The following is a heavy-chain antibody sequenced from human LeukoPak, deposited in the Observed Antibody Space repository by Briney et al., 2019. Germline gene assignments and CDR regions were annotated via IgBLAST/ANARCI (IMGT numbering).Heavy chain of an antibody. D-gene: IGHD3-10*01. CDR1: GGSISSGDYY. Sequence: SETLSLTCTVSGGSISSGDYYWSWIRQPPGKGLEWIGYIYYSGSTYYNPSLKSQVTISVDTSKNQFSLKLSSVTAADTAVYYCARDPGRFGELSPPGFDPWGQGTLVTVSS. V-gene: IGHV4-30-4*01. CDR2: IYYSGST. J-gene: IGHJ5*02. CDR3: ARDPGRFGELSPPGFDP.